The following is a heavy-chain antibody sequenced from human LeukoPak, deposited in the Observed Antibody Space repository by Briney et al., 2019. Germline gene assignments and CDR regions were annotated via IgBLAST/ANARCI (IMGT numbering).Heavy chain of an antibody. J-gene: IGHJ6*04. Sequence: GGSLRLSCAASGFTFSSYWMSWVRQAPGKGLEWVANIKQDGSEKYYVDSVKGRFTISRDNAKNSLYLQMNSLRAEDTAVYYCARDLVATIDQGYYYYGMDVWGKGTTVTVSS. D-gene: IGHD5-12*01. CDR1: GFTFSSYW. CDR3: ARDLVATIDQGYYYYGMDV. CDR2: IKQDGSEK. V-gene: IGHV3-7*03.